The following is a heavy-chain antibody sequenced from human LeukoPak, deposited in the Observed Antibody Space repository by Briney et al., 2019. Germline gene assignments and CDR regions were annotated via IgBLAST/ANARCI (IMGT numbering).Heavy chain of an antibody. CDR1: GFTFSSYS. CDR3: ARQGDRMAGIAARRNDY. V-gene: IGHV3-48*01. Sequence: PGGSLRLSCAASGFTFSSYSMNWVRQAPGKGLEWVSYISSSSTIYYADSVKGRFNISRDNAKNSLYLQMNSLRAEDTAVYYCARQGDRMAGIAARRNDYWGQGTLVAVSS. CDR2: ISSSSTI. D-gene: IGHD6-6*01. J-gene: IGHJ4*02.